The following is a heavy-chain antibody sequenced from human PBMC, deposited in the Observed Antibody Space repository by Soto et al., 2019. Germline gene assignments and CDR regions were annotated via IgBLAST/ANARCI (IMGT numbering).Heavy chain of an antibody. CDR1: GYAFTTYG. V-gene: IGHV1-18*01. CDR2: ISAHNGNT. Sequence: VHLVQSGAEVKKPGASVKVSCKGSGYAFTTYGITWVRQAPGQGLEWMGWISAHNGNTNYAQKLQGRVTVTRDTSTSTAYMELRSRRSDDTAVYYCARGRYGDYWGQGALVTASS. D-gene: IGHD1-1*01. J-gene: IGHJ4*02. CDR3: ARGRYGDY.